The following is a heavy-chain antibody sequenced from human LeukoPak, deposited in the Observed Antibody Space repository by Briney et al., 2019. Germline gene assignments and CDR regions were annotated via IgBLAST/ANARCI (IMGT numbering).Heavy chain of an antibody. D-gene: IGHD3-10*01. CDR2: INYSGST. J-gene: IGHJ3*02. CDR1: GGSISSYY. CDR3: ARRSDVFDI. V-gene: IGHV4-59*08. Sequence: SETLSLTCTVSGGSISSYYWSWIRQPPGKGLEWIGYINYSGSTNYNPSLKSRVTISVDTSKNQFSLKLSPVTAADTAVYYCARRSDVFDICGQGTMVTVSS.